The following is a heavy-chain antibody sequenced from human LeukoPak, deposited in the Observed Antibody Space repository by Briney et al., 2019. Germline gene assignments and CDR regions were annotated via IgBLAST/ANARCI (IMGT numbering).Heavy chain of an antibody. CDR2: INDNGDS. CDR3: ARAPSGCGGTCSSDH. J-gene: IGHJ4*02. V-gene: IGHV4-4*07. CDR1: GGSISGYV. Sequence: AGTLTLTCTASGGSISGYVWSWIRQSARKGLEWIGRINDNGDSNHNPTLKRRVTMALDTSGNQVSLKLTSVTAADTAVYYCARAPSGCGGTCSSDHWGPGALGTVSS. D-gene: IGHD2-15*01.